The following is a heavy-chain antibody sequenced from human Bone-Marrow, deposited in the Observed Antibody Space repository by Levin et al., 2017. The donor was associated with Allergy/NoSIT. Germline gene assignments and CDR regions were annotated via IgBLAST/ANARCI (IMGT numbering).Heavy chain of an antibody. Sequence: ASVKVSCTVSGYTFTDYYIHWVRQAPGQGLEWMGWINPNRGYTKLLDNFHGRVVLPRNMSITSASVELGGLRYDRTGLYFFVRCGSGSNDYWGQGTLVTVSS. CDR3: VRCGSGSNDY. J-gene: IGHJ4*02. CDR1: GYTFTDYY. V-gene: IGHV1-2*02. CDR2: INPNRGYT. D-gene: IGHD1-26*01.